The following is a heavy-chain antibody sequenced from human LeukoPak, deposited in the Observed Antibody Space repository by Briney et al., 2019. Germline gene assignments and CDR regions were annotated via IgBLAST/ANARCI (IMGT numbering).Heavy chain of an antibody. CDR2: IYYRGST. D-gene: IGHD3-10*01. V-gene: IGHV4-61*01. CDR3: ARSEWFGELVYYFDY. J-gene: IGHJ4*02. CDR1: GGSVSSGSYY. Sequence: PSETLSLTCTVSGGSVSSGSYYWSWIRQPPGKGLEWIGYIYYRGSTNYNPSLKSRVTISVDTSKNQFSLKLSSVTAADTAVYYCARSEWFGELVYYFDYWGQGTLVTVSS.